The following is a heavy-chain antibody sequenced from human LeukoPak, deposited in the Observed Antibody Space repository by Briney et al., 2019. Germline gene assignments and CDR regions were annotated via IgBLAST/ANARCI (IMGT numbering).Heavy chain of an antibody. CDR3: ASAYSSSWYYEQNWFDP. J-gene: IGHJ5*02. Sequence: TGGSLRLSCAASGFTFSSYSMNWVRQAPGKGLEWIGSIYHSGSTYYNPSLKSRVTISVDTSKNQFSLKLSSVTAADTAVYYCASAYSSSWYYEQNWFDPWGQGTLVTVSS. D-gene: IGHD6-13*01. V-gene: IGHV4-38-2*01. CDR1: GFTFSSYS. CDR2: IYHSGST.